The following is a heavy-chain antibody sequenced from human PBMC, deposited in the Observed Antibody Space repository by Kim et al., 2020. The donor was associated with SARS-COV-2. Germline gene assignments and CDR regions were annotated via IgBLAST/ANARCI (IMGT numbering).Heavy chain of an antibody. Sequence: GGSLRLSCAASGFTFSSYAMSWVRQAPGKGLEWVSAISGSGGSTYYADSVKGRFTISRDNSKNTLYLQMNSLRAEDTAVYYCAKARTTMIVVVITTGYYYGMDVWVQGTTVTVSS. V-gene: IGHV3-23*01. J-gene: IGHJ6*02. D-gene: IGHD3-22*01. CDR3: AKARTTMIVVVITTGYYYGMDV. CDR1: GFTFSSYA. CDR2: ISGSGGST.